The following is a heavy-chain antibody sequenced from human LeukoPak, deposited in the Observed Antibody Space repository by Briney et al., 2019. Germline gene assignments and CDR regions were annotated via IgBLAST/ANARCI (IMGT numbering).Heavy chain of an antibody. Sequence: GGSLRLXCAASGFTFSSYSMNWVRQAPGKGLEWVSSISSSSSYIYYADSEKGRFTISRDNAKNSLYLQMNSLRAEDTAVYYCARARYSSSWPLPLPVNWGQGTLVTVSS. V-gene: IGHV3-21*01. CDR1: GFTFSSYS. D-gene: IGHD6-13*01. CDR2: ISSSSSYI. CDR3: ARARYSSSWPLPLPVN. J-gene: IGHJ1*01.